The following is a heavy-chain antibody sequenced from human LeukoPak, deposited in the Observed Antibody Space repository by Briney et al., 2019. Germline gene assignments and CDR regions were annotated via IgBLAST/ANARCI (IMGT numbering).Heavy chain of an antibody. Sequence: ASVKVSCKASGYTFTSYGISWVRQAPGQGLEWMGWISAYNGNTNYAQKLQGRVTMTTDTSTSTAYMELRSLRSDDTAAYYCARRSGYYDILTGYYYYYCMDVWGKGTTVTVSS. CDR2: ISAYNGNT. CDR1: GYTFTSYG. J-gene: IGHJ6*03. CDR3: ARRSGYYDILTGYYYYYCMDV. D-gene: IGHD3-9*01. V-gene: IGHV1-18*01.